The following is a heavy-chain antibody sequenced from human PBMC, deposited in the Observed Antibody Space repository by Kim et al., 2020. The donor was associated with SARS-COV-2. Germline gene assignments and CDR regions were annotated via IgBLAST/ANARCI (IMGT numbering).Heavy chain of an antibody. J-gene: IGHJ4*02. CDR3: ATDLITMVRGVSLTLAY. D-gene: IGHD3-10*01. CDR2: INADNGDT. V-gene: IGHV1-3*01. CDR1: GYTFTNYA. Sequence: ASVKVSCKASGYTFTNYAMHWVRQAPGQRLESMGWINADNGDTKYSQRFQGRVTITRDTSASTAYMELSSLRSEDTAVYYCATDLITMVRGVSLTLAYWGQGTLVTVSS.